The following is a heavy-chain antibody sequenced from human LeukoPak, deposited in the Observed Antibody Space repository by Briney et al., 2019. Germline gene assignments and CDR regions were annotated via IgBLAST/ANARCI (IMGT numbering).Heavy chain of an antibody. CDR2: IKEDGSEK. D-gene: IGHD6-13*01. V-gene: IGHV3-7*05. CDR1: GFTFDSYW. J-gene: IGHJ4*02. CDR3: AREIGSAARGR. Sequence: PGGSLRLSCATSGFTFDSYWMSWVRQAPGKGLEWVANIKEDGSEKYYVDSVKGRFTISRDNAMKSVYLQMNSLRAEDTAVYYCAREIGSAARGRWGQGTLVTVSS.